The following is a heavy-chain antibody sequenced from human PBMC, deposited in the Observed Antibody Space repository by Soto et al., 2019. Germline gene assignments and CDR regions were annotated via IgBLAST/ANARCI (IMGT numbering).Heavy chain of an antibody. CDR2: IIPIFGTA. CDR3: AREGGVGATTGWD. Sequence: QVQLVQSGAEVKKPGSSVKVSCKASGGTFSNYAISWVRQAPGQGLEWMGGIIPIFGTANYAQKFQGRVTITADISTSTAYMGLSSLRSGDTAGYYCAREGGVGATTGWDWGQGTLVTVSS. CDR1: GGTFSNYA. V-gene: IGHV1-69*06. D-gene: IGHD1-26*01. J-gene: IGHJ4*02.